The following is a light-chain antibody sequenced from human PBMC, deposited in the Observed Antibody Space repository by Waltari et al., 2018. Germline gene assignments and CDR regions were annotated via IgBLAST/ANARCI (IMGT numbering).Light chain of an antibody. CDR1: SSGVGSYNL. Sequence: HSALTQPASVSGSPGQSISISCTGTSSGVGSYNLVSWYQQPPGKAPKLMIYEGSKRPSGVSNRFSGSKSGNTASLTISGLQAEDEADYYCCSYAGAVFGGGTKLTIL. J-gene: IGLJ3*02. CDR3: CSYAGAV. CDR2: EGS. V-gene: IGLV2-23*01.